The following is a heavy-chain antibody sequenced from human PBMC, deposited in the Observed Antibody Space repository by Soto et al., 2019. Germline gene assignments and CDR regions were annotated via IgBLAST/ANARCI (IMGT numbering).Heavy chain of an antibody. V-gene: IGHV3-7*01. Sequence: GGSLRLSCAASGFTFSSYWMSWVRQAPGKGLEWVANIKQDGSEKYYVDSVKGRFTISRDNAKNSLYLQMNSLRAEDTAVYYCARVTGHYDFWSGYYELSIGDVEDYWGQGTLVTVSS. CDR1: GFTFSSYW. D-gene: IGHD3-3*01. CDR2: IKQDGSEK. J-gene: IGHJ4*02. CDR3: ARVTGHYDFWSGYYELSIGDVEDY.